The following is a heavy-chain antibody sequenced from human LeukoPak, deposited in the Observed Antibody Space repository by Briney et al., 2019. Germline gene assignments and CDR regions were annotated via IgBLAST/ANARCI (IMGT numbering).Heavy chain of an antibody. V-gene: IGHV3-48*01. CDR2: ISSSGSTI. J-gene: IGHJ4*02. Sequence: PGGSLRLSCVASEFTFSSHAMNWVRQAPGKGLEWVSYISSSGSTIYYADSVKGRFTISRDNAKNSLYLQMNSLRAEDTAVYYCARGSTYYDSSGQVPFDYWGQGILVTVSS. D-gene: IGHD3-22*01. CDR1: EFTFSSHA. CDR3: ARGSTYYDSSGQVPFDY.